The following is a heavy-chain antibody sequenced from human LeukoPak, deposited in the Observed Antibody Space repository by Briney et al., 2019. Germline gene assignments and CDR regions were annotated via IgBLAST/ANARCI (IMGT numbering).Heavy chain of an antibody. J-gene: IGHJ5*02. Sequence: SETLPLTCTVSGGSISSYYWSWIRQPPGKGLEWIGYIYYSGSTNYNPPLKSRVTISVDTSKTQSSLKLSSVTAADTAVYYWARGQGLWFGELLSWFDPWGQGTLVTVSS. D-gene: IGHD3-10*01. V-gene: IGHV4-59*01. CDR1: GGSISSYY. CDR3: ARGQGLWFGELLSWFDP. CDR2: IYYSGST.